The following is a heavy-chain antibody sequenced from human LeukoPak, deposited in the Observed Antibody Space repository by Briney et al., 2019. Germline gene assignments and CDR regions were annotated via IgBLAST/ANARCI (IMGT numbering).Heavy chain of an antibody. V-gene: IGHV4-38-2*01. CDR1: GYSISSGYY. CDR3: ARHSLLPGAY. Sequence: PSETLSLTXAVSGYSISSGYYWGWIRQPPGKGLEWIGSIYHSGSTYYNPSLKSRVTISVDTSKNQFSLKLSSVTAADTAVYYCARHSLLPGAYWGQGTLVTVSS. J-gene: IGHJ4*02. CDR2: IYHSGST. D-gene: IGHD2-15*01.